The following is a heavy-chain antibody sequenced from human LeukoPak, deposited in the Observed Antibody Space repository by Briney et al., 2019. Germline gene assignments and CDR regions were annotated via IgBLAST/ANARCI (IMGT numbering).Heavy chain of an antibody. Sequence: PSETLSLTCTVSGGSISSGDYYWSWIRQPPGKGLEWIGYIYYSGSTNYNPSLKSRVTISVDTSKNQFSLKLSSVTAADTAVYYCARLNDCSSTSCWSDYWGQGTLVTVSS. CDR2: IYYSGST. CDR3: ARLNDCSSTSCWSDY. CDR1: GGSISSGDYY. V-gene: IGHV4-30-4*01. J-gene: IGHJ4*02. D-gene: IGHD2-2*01.